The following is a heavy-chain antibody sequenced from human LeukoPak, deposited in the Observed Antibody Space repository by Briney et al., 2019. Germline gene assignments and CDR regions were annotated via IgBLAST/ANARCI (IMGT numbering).Heavy chain of an antibody. CDR3: ASAIRLGELSFDY. CDR1: GGSVSSGSYY. D-gene: IGHD3-16*02. J-gene: IGHJ4*02. Sequence: SETLSLTCTVSGGSVSSGSYYWSWIRQPPGKGLEWIGYIYYSGSTNYNPSLKSRVTISVDTSKNQFSLKLSSVTAADTAVYYCASAIRLGELSFDYWGQGTLVTVSS. V-gene: IGHV4-61*01. CDR2: IYYSGST.